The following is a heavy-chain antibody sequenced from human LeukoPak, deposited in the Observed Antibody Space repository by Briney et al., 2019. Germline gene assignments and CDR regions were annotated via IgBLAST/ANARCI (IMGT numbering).Heavy chain of an antibody. J-gene: IGHJ4*02. CDR1: GFTFSSYG. CDR2: IWYDGSNK. CDR3: ARDDPQVGFDY. Sequence: PGGSLRLSCAASGFTFSSYGMHWVRQAPGKGLEWVAVIWYDGSNKYYADSVKGRFTISRDNSKNTLYLQMNSRRAEDTAVYYCARDDPQVGFDYWGQGTLVTVSS. V-gene: IGHV3-33*01.